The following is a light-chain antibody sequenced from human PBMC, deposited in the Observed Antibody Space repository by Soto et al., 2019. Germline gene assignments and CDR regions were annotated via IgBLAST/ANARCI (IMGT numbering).Light chain of an antibody. V-gene: IGLV2-18*02. J-gene: IGLJ1*01. CDR3: NSYTGSSTYV. CDR1: SSDVGSYNR. Sequence: QSVLTQPPSLCGSPGQSVAISCTVTSSDVGSYNRVSWYQQPPGAAPKLLIYEVSNRPSGVPDRFSGSKSGNTASLTISGLQAEDEADYYCNSYTGSSTYVFGTGTKVTVL. CDR2: EVS.